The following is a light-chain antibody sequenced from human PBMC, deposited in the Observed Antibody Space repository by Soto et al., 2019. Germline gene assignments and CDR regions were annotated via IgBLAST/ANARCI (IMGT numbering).Light chain of an antibody. J-gene: IGLJ2*01. V-gene: IGLV4-69*01. CDR3: QTWGTRIVV. Sequence: QPVLTQSPSASASLGASVKLTCTLSSGHSSYAIAWQRHQPEKGPRYLMKLHSAGSHSKGDGIPDRFSGSYSGAERYLTISGLQHQDAADYYCQTWGTRIVVFGGGNKLTVL. CDR1: SGHSSYA. CDR2: LHSAGSH.